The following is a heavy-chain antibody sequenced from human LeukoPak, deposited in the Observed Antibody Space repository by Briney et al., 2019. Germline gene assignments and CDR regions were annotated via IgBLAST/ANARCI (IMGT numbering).Heavy chain of an antibody. CDR1: GFTLSSYA. V-gene: IGHV3-7*01. D-gene: IGHD3-3*02. CDR3: ASRAHFWSGPGG. CDR2: IKQDGSEK. J-gene: IGHJ4*02. Sequence: SGGSLRLSCAASGFTLSSYAMSRVREAPGKGREGVANIKQDGSEKYYVDSVKGRFTISRDNAKNSLYLQMDSLRAEDTAVYYCASRAHFWSGPGGWGQGTLVTVSS.